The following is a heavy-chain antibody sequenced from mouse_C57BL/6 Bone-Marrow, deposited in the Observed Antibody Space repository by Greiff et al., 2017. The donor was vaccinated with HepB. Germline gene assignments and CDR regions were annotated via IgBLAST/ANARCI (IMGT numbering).Heavy chain of an antibody. Sequence: QVQLQQPGAELVRPGSSVKLSCKASGYTFTSYWMHWVKQRPIQGLEWIGNIDPSDSETHYNQKFKDKATLTVDKSSSTDYMQLSSLTSEDSAVYYCAGGNYPDYYAMDYWGQGTSVTVAS. CDR2: IDPSDSET. D-gene: IGHD2-1*01. J-gene: IGHJ4*01. CDR1: GYTFTSYW. V-gene: IGHV1-52*01. CDR3: AGGNYPDYYAMDY.